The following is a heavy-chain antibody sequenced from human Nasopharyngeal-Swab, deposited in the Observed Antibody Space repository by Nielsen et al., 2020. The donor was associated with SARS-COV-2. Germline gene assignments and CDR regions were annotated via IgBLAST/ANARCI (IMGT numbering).Heavy chain of an antibody. D-gene: IGHD3-3*01. J-gene: IGHJ6*02. Sequence: RQAPGKGLEWVSYISSSGSTIYYADSVKGRFTISRDNAKNSLYLQMNSLRAEDTAVYYCAREGRVLDYYYYYGMDVWGQGTTVTVSS. V-gene: IGHV3-11*04. CDR2: ISSSGSTI. CDR3: AREGRVLDYYYYYGMDV.